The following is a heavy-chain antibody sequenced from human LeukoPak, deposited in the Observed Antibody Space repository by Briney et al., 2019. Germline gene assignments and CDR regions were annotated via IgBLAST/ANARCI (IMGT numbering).Heavy chain of an antibody. CDR3: ARDPITGYSSSKYYFDY. D-gene: IGHD6-13*01. V-gene: IGHV1-2*04. CDR2: INPNSGGT. Sequence: GASVKVSCKVSGYTFTDLSIHWVRQAPGQGLEWMGWINPNSGGTNYAQKFQGWVTMTRDTSISTAYMELSRLRSDDTAVYYCARDPITGYSSSKYYFDYWGQGTLVTVSS. J-gene: IGHJ4*02. CDR1: GYTFTDLS.